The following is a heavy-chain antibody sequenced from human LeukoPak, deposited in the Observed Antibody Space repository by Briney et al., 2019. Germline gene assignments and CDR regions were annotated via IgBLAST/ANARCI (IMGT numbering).Heavy chain of an antibody. CDR1: GFTFSDYY. Sequence: PGGSLRLSCAASGFTFSDYYMSWIRQAPGKGLEWVSYISSSGSYTNYADSVKGRFTISRDNAKNSLYLQMNSLRAEDTAVYYCAGVGATNSFDYWGQGTLVTVSS. CDR3: AGVGATNSFDY. J-gene: IGHJ4*02. CDR2: ISSSGSYT. V-gene: IGHV3-11*06. D-gene: IGHD1-26*01.